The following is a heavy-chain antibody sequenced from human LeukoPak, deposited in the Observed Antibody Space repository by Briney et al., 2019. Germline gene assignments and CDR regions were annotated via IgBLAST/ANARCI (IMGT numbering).Heavy chain of an antibody. J-gene: IGHJ2*01. CDR1: GGSISTYY. Sequence: SETLSLTCSVSGGSISTYYWSWIRQPPGKGLEWIGYVDYSGSTNYNPSLKSRVTILVDTSKNQFSLKLSPVTAADTAVYYCARVGPWCFDLWGRGTLVTVSS. CDR3: ARVGPWCFDL. CDR2: VDYSGST. V-gene: IGHV4-59*01.